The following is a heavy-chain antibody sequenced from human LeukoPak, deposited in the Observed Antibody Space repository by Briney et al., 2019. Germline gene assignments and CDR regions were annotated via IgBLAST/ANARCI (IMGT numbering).Heavy chain of an antibody. V-gene: IGHV1-69*05. CDR2: IIPIFGTA. CDR1: GGTFSSYA. Sequence: SVKVSCKXSGGTFSSYAISWVRQAPGQGLEWMGGIIPIFGTANYAQKFQGRVTITTDESTSTAYMELSSLRSEDTAVYYCARDRLLDYYYYMDVWGKGTTVTVSS. D-gene: IGHD2-15*01. J-gene: IGHJ6*03. CDR3: ARDRLLDYYYYMDV.